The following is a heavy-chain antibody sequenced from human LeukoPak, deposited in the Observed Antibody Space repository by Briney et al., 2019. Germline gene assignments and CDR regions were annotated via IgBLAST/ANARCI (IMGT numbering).Heavy chain of an antibody. CDR3: ASHYGDYSFFDY. Sequence: GGSLRLSCAASGFTFSSYWMSWVRQAPGKGLEWVANIKQDGSGKYYVDSVKGRFTISRDNAKNSLYLQMNSLRAEDTAVYYCASHYGDYSFFDYWGQGTLVTVSS. V-gene: IGHV3-7*02. D-gene: IGHD4-17*01. J-gene: IGHJ4*02. CDR2: IKQDGSGK. CDR1: GFTFSSYW.